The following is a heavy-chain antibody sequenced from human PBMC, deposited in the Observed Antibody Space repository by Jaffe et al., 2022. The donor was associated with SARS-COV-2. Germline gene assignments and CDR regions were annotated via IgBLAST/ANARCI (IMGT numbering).Heavy chain of an antibody. V-gene: IGHV6-1*01. J-gene: IGHJ4*02. D-gene: IGHD5-12*01. CDR1: GDSVSSNSAV. Sequence: QVQLQQSGPGLVKPSQTLSLTCAISGDSVSSNSAVWNWIRQSPSRGLEWLGRTYYRTRWYDDYATSVKGRISINPDTANNQFSLHLNSVTPEDTAVYYCTRGGITSAYTEWGQGTLVTVSS. CDR3: TRGGITSAYTE. CDR2: TYYRTRWYD.